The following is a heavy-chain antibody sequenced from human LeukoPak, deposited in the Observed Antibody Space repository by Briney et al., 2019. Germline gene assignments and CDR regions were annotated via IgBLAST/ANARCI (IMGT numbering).Heavy chain of an antibody. J-gene: IGHJ4*02. V-gene: IGHV3-48*03. CDR1: GFTFSSYE. D-gene: IGHD1-26*01. Sequence: GGSLRLSCAASGFTFSSYEMNWVRQAPGKGLEWVSYNSSSGSTIYYADSVKGRFTISRDNAKNSLYLQMNSLRAEDTAVYYCARVGPKSGSYSGFDYWGQGTLVTVSS. CDR2: NSSSGSTI. CDR3: ARVGPKSGSYSGFDY.